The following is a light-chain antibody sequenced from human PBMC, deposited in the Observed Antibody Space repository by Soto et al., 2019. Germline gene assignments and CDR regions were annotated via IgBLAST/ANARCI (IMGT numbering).Light chain of an antibody. Sequence: IVLTQSPGTLSLSPGDRATLSCRAGQALNSNFQAWYQQSPGQAPSNYLAWYQQKPGQAPRLLIYGTSRRDPCIPDRDGGIGTWKDFTLNIISLEPEKFPGYYCRQYGSSPFTFGPGTRLE. J-gene: IGKJ5*01. CDR1: QALNSNFQAWYQQSPGQAPSNY. CDR2: GTS. CDR3: RQYGSSPFT. V-gene: IGKV3-20*01.